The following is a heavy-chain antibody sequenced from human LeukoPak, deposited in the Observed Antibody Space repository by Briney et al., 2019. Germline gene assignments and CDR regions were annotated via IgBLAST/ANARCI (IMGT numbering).Heavy chain of an antibody. D-gene: IGHD3-10*01. Sequence: PSETLSLTCAVSGGSISSSNWWSWVRQPPGKGLEWIGRIYTSGSTNYNPSLKSRVTISADSSKNQFSLNLSSVTAADTAVYYCAILEDYGSGSYHKGYWGQGTLVTVSS. CDR2: IYTSGST. CDR1: GGSISSSNW. J-gene: IGHJ4*02. V-gene: IGHV4-4*02. CDR3: AILEDYGSGSYHKGY.